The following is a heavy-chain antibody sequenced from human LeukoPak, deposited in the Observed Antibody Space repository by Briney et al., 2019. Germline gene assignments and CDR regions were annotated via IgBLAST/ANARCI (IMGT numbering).Heavy chain of an antibody. CDR1: GYTFTSYA. J-gene: IGHJ6*04. Sequence: GASVKVSCKASGYTFTSYAMNWVRQAPGQGLEWMGWINTNTGNPTYAQGFTGRFVFSLDTSVSTAYMQISSLKAEDTAVYYCAREDIVVVPAALTKMDVWGKGTTVTISS. V-gene: IGHV7-4-1*02. D-gene: IGHD2-2*01. CDR2: INTNTGNP. CDR3: AREDIVVVPAALTKMDV.